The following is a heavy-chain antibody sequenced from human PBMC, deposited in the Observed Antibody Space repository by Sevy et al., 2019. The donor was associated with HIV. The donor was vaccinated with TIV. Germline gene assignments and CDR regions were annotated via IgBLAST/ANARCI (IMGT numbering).Heavy chain of an antibody. V-gene: IGHV4-34*01. CDR1: DGSFSGYY. D-gene: IGHD2-2*01. Sequence: SETLSLTCAVHDGSFSGYYWNWIRQLPGKGLEWIGEINESGITYYNPSLKSRVTISVDKSKKQFSLKLNSVTVADTAVDFCARSPPVVVVPGAPSWFDPWGQGTLVTVSS. CDR2: INESGIT. CDR3: ARSPPVVVVPGAPSWFDP. J-gene: IGHJ5*02.